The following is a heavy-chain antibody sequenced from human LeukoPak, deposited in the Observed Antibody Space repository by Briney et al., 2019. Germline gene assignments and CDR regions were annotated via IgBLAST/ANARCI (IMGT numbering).Heavy chain of an antibody. CDR2: ISSGSSFI. V-gene: IGHV3-21*01. CDR3: VRDQGGESWFDP. CDR1: GFTFGSYA. J-gene: IGHJ5*02. D-gene: IGHD3-16*01. Sequence: GGSLRLSCAASGFTFGSYAMNWVRQAPGKGLEWVSSISSGSSFIYYADSVKGRFTIARDNAKNSLYLQMNSLRPEDTAIYYCVRDQGGESWFDPWGQGTLVTVSS.